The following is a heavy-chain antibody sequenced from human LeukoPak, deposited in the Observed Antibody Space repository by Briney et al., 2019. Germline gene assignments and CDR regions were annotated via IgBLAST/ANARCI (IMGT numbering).Heavy chain of an antibody. CDR1: GFTLSSYA. V-gene: IGHV3-23*01. Sequence: GGSLRLSCAASGFTLSSYAMSWVRQAPGKGLEWVSGMTGSGGSSYYADSVKGRFTISRDNAKNALYLQMNSLRADDTALYYCAKMKGQRLNDYCMDVWGKGTTDTVSS. J-gene: IGHJ6*03. CDR2: MTGSGGSS. CDR3: AKMKGQRLNDYCMDV.